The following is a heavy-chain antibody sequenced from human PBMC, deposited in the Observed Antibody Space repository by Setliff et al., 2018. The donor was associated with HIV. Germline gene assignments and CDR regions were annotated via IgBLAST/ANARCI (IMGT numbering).Heavy chain of an antibody. Sequence: ASVKVSCKASGYTFSDYGISWVRQAPGQGLEWMGWISAHNGRINYAQKFQGRVTMTTDRSTSTAYMELRSLRSDDTAMYYCATQRDIVMVPGQGGFDIWAQGTMVTVSS. CDR2: ISAHNGRI. CDR1: GYTFSDYG. D-gene: IGHD2-2*01. CDR3: ATQRDIVMVPGQGGFDI. J-gene: IGHJ3*02. V-gene: IGHV1-18*01.